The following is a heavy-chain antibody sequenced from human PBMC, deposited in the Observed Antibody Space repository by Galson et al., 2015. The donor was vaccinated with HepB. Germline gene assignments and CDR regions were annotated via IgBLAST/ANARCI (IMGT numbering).Heavy chain of an antibody. CDR3: ARQRTHMVRGVISGGYGMDV. V-gene: IGHV5-51*01. J-gene: IGHJ6*02. CDR1: GYSFTSYW. D-gene: IGHD3-10*01. CDR2: IYPGDSET. Sequence: QSGAEVKKPGESLKISCKGSGYSFTSYWIVWVRQMPGKGLECMGIIYPGDSETRYSPSFQGQVTISADKSISTAYLQWSSLKASDTAMYYCARQRTHMVRGVISGGYGMDVWGQGTTVTVSS.